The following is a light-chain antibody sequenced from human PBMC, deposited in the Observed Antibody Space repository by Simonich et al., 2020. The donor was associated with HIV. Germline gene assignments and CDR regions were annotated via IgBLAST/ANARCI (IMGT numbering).Light chain of an antibody. V-gene: IGKV2-28*01. J-gene: IGKJ3*01. CDR1: QSLLPGNGYNY. CDR3: MQALQTPFT. Sequence: DIVMTQSPLSLPVTPGEPASISCRSSQSLLPGNGYNYLDWYLQKPGQSPQLLIYLGSNRASGVPDRFSGSGSGTDFTLKISRVEAEDVGVYYCMQALQTPFTFGPGTKVDIK. CDR2: LGS.